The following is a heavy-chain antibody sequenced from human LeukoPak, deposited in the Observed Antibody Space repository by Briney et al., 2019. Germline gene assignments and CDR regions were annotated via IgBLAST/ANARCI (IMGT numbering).Heavy chain of an antibody. D-gene: IGHD3-9*01. J-gene: IGHJ4*02. CDR3: ARDRGQLVIPFFFDY. V-gene: IGHV3-20*04. CDR1: GFTFNDYG. Sequence: GGSLRLSCAASGFTFNDYGMSWVRQAPGKGLEWVSGINWNGGRTGYADSMKGRFIISRDNAKNSLYLQVNSLRAEDTALYYCARDRGQLVIPFFFDYWGQGILVTVSS. CDR2: INWNGGRT.